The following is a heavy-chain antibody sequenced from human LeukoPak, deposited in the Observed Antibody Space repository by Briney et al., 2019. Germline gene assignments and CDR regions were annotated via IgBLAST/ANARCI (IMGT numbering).Heavy chain of an antibody. CDR3: ARDGPHDCTNGVCYISSYYYYYYMDV. CDR2: ISSSSSYI. Sequence: PGGSLRLSCAASGFTFSDYYMSWIRQAPGKGLEWVSYISSSSSYIYYADSVKGRFTISRDNAKNSLYLQMNSLRAEDTAVYYCARDGPHDCTNGVCYISSYYYYYYMDVWGKGTTVTVSS. V-gene: IGHV3-11*06. J-gene: IGHJ6*03. CDR1: GFTFSDYY. D-gene: IGHD2-8*01.